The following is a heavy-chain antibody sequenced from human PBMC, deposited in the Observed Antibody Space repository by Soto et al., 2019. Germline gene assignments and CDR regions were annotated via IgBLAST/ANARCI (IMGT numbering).Heavy chain of an antibody. CDR1: GGSISSGGYY. V-gene: IGHV4-31*03. CDR2: IYYSGST. D-gene: IGHD6-13*01. CDR3: ARGSYSSSFYPYSFDY. J-gene: IGHJ4*02. Sequence: QVQLQESGPGLVKPSQTLSLTCTVSGGSISSGGYYWSWIRQHPGKGLEWIGYIYYSGSTYYNPSLKSRFTISVDTSKNQFSLKLSSVTAADTAVYYCARGSYSSSFYPYSFDYWGQGTLVTVSS.